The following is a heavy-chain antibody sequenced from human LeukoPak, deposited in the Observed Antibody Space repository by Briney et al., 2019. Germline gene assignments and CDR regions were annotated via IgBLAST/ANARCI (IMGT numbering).Heavy chain of an antibody. Sequence: SETLSLTCTVSGGSISSYYWSWIRQPPGKGLEWIGYIYYSGSTDYNPSLKSRVTISVDTSKNQFSLKLSSVTAADTAVYYCARVWGDAFDIWGQGTMVTVSS. CDR3: ARVWGDAFDI. CDR2: IYYSGST. D-gene: IGHD3-16*01. V-gene: IGHV4-59*01. CDR1: GGSISSYY. J-gene: IGHJ3*02.